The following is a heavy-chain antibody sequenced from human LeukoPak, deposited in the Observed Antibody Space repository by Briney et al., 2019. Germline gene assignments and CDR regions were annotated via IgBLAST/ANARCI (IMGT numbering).Heavy chain of an antibody. V-gene: IGHV4-59*01. CDR1: GGSISSYY. CDR3: ARFGLASSSSNHFDY. D-gene: IGHD6-6*01. Sequence: PSETLSLTCTVSGGSISSYYWSWIRQPPGKGLEWIGYIYYSGSTNYNPSLKSRVTISVDASKNQFSLKLSSVTAADTAVYYCARFGLASSSSNHFDYWGQGTLVTVSS. J-gene: IGHJ4*02. CDR2: IYYSGST.